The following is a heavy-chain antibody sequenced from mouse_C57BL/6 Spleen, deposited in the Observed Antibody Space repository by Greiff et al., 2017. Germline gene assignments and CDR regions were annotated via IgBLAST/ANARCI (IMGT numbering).Heavy chain of an antibody. V-gene: IGHV5-9-1*02. CDR1: GFTFSSYA. J-gene: IGHJ1*03. D-gene: IGHD1-1*01. Sequence: EVQLVESGEGLVKPGGSLKLSCAASGFTFSSYAMSWVRQTPEKRLEWVAYISSGGDYIYYADTVKGRFTISRDNARNTLYLQMSSLKSEDTAMYYCTRAFYYYRSPWDFDVWGTGTTVTVSS. CDR3: TRAFYYYRSPWDFDV. CDR2: ISSGGDYI.